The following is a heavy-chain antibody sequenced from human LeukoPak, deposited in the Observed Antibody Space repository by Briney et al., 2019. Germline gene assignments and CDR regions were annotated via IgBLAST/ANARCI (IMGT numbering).Heavy chain of an antibody. V-gene: IGHV4-61*02. CDR2: IYTSGST. J-gene: IGHJ4*02. Sequence: PSQTLSLTCTVSGVSISSGSYYWSWIRQPAGKGLEWIGRIYTSGSTNYNPSLKSRVTISVDTSKNQFSLKLSSVTAADTAVYCCARVVSGTWAFDYWGQGTLVTVSS. CDR3: ARVVSGTWAFDY. CDR1: GVSISSGSYY. D-gene: IGHD3-16*01.